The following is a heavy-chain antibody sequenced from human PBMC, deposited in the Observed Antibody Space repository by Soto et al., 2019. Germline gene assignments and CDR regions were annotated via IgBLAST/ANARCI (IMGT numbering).Heavy chain of an antibody. CDR2: IYYNGNT. D-gene: IGHD6-13*01. CDR1: GGSITSDGYY. V-gene: IGHV4-31*03. J-gene: IGHJ2*01. Sequence: QVQLQESGPGLVKPSQTLSLTCSVSGGSITSDGYYWSWIRQHPGKGLEWIGYIYYNGNTYYNPSLKSRVAISVDTSKKQFSLKLSSVTAADTAVYYCARDPHAVGSSRYWYFDLWGRGTLVTVSS. CDR3: ARDPHAVGSSRYWYFDL.